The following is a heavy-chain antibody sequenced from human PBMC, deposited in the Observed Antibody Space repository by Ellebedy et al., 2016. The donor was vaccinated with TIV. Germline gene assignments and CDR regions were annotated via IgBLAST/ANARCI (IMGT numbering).Heavy chain of an antibody. J-gene: IGHJ4*02. CDR3: ARDQGDSVFDY. V-gene: IGHV4-59*01. CDR1: GGSIISDY. CDR2: ISYSGST. D-gene: IGHD2-21*02. Sequence: PSETLSLTCIISGGSIISDYWSWIRQPPGKGLEWIGFISYSGSTSYNPSLRSRITISADTSKKWISLRLTSVTAADTAVYYCARDQGDSVFDYWGQGTLVTVAS.